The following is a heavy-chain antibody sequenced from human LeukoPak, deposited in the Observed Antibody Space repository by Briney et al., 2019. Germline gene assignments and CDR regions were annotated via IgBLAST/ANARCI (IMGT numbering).Heavy chain of an antibody. J-gene: IGHJ5*02. CDR2: IYYSGST. CDR3: ARYVAVAESWCDH. Sequence: PSETLSLTCTVSGGSISSYYWSWIRQPPGKGLEWIGYIYYSGSTNYNPSLKSRVTISVDTSKNQFSLKLSSVTAADTAVYYCARYVAVAESWCDHWGQGTLVTVSS. D-gene: IGHD6-19*01. CDR1: GGSISSYY. V-gene: IGHV4-59*01.